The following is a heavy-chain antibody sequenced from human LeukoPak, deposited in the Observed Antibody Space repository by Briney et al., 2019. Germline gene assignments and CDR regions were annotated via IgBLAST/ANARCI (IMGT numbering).Heavy chain of an antibody. CDR2: IKSKNDGGTI. D-gene: IGHD2-2*02. CDR3: ARDAQMGGYCSSTSCYTGGNWFDP. Sequence: GGSLRLSCVASGFTFSDAYMSWVRQAPGEGLEWVGRIKSKNDGGTIDYAAPVRGRFTISRDDSRNTLYLQMNSLRAEDTAVYYCARDAQMGGYCSSTSCYTGGNWFDPWGQGTLVTVSS. CDR1: GFTFSDAY. V-gene: IGHV3-15*01. J-gene: IGHJ5*02.